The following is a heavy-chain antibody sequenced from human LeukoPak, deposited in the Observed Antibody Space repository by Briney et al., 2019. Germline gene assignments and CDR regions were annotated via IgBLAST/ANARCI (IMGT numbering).Heavy chain of an antibody. CDR1: GYTFTGYY. V-gene: IGHV1-2*02. D-gene: IGHD3-22*01. CDR2: INPNSGGT. J-gene: IGHJ4*02. CDR3: ARDRLFDTSGYDFDY. Sequence: ASVKVSCKASGYTFTGYYMNWVRQAPGQGLEWMGWINPNSGGTNYAQKFQGRVTMTRDTPISTAYMELSRLRSDDTAVYYCARDRLFDTSGYDFDYWGQGTLVTVSS.